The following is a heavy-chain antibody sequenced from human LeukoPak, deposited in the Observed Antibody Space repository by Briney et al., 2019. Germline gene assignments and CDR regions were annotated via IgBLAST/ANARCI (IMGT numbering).Heavy chain of an antibody. V-gene: IGHV3-23*01. J-gene: IGHJ4*02. D-gene: IGHD3-22*01. CDR3: AKSSDYYDSSGSLDY. Sequence: GGSLRLSCAASGFTFSSYAMSWVRQAPGKGLEWVSAISGSGGSTYYADSVKGRFTISRDNSKNTLYLQMNSLRAEDTAVYYCAKSSDYYDSSGSLDYWGQGTLVTVSS. CDR2: ISGSGGST. CDR1: GFTFSSYA.